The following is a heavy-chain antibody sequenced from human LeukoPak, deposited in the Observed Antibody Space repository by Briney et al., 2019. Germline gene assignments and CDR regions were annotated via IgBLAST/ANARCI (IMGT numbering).Heavy chain of an antibody. CDR1: GYTFATSG. J-gene: IGHJ4*02. CDR3: AREERFGESELDY. V-gene: IGHV1-18*01. D-gene: IGHD3-10*01. Sequence: ASVTVSCKASGYTFATSGVSWVRQAPGQGLEWMGWISVFNGNTNYAQKLQGRLTMTTDTSTSTAYMDLTSLTSDDTAVYYCAREERFGESELDYWGQGTLVTVSS. CDR2: ISVFNGNT.